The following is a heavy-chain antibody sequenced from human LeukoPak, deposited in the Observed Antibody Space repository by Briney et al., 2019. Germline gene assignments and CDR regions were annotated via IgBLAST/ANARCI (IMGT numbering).Heavy chain of an antibody. J-gene: IGHJ4*02. CDR2: ITTTFYT. V-gene: IGHV3-21*01. D-gene: IGHD6-13*01. Sequence: GGTLSLSCAASGFTFSSYSFNWVRQVPGKGLEWVSSITTTFYTYYTDSVKGRFTISRDNAKNSLYLQMISLRAEDTAVYYCARVRTNWYEDHWGQGTLVTVSS. CDR1: GFTFSSYS. CDR3: ARVRTNWYEDH.